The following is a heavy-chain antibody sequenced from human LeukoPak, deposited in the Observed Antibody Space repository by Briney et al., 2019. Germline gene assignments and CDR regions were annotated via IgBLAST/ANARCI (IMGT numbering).Heavy chain of an antibody. J-gene: IGHJ4*02. CDR2: ISSGANAE. Sequence: GGSLRLSCAASGFSLRSSEMNWVRQAPGKGLEWVCHISSGANAEYYVDSVRGRFTMCRDDAKNLLFLQMNSLRAEDTAVYYCARDTLNGPFVISLDYWGQGALVTVSS. V-gene: IGHV3-48*03. D-gene: IGHD3-9*01. CDR3: ARDTLNGPFVISLDY. CDR1: GFSLRSSE.